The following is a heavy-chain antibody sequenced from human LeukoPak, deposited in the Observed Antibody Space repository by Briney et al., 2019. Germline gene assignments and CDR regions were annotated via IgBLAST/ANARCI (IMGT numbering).Heavy chain of an antibody. Sequence: SETLSLTCTVSGGSISSYYWSWVRQPAGKGLEWIGRIYTSGSTNYNPSLKSRVTISVDPSKTQFSLKLSSVTAADTAVYYCARLRPGAVAVLDYYFDYWGQGTLVTVSS. CDR3: ARLRPGAVAVLDYYFDY. D-gene: IGHD6-19*01. J-gene: IGHJ4*02. V-gene: IGHV4-4*07. CDR1: GGSISSYY. CDR2: IYTSGST.